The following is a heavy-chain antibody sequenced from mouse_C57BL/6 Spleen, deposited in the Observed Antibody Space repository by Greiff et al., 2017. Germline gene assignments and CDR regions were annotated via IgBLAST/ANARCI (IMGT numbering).Heavy chain of an antibody. CDR2: ISYDGSN. J-gene: IGHJ4*01. Sequence: EVKLEESGPGLVKPSQSLSLTCSVTGYSITSGYYWNWIRQFPGNKLEWMGYISYDGSNNYNPSLKNRISITRDTSKNQFFLKLNSVTTEDTATYYCARGGWLGAMDYWGQGTSVTVSS. V-gene: IGHV3-6*01. CDR3: ARGGWLGAMDY. D-gene: IGHD2-3*01. CDR1: GYSITSGYY.